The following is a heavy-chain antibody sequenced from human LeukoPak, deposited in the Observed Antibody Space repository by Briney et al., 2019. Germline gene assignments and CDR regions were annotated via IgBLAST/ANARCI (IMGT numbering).Heavy chain of an antibody. V-gene: IGHV4-34*01. CDR1: VGSFSGYY. Sequence: SETLSLTCAVYVGSFSGYYWSWIRQPPGKGLEWIGEVNHSGSTNYNPTLKSRVTISVDTSKNQFSLKLSSVTAADTTVYYCARGRLATLWFGQLSPLPFDYCGQGTLVTVSS. CDR2: VNHSGST. D-gene: IGHD3-10*01. J-gene: IGHJ4*02. CDR3: ARGRLATLWFGQLSPLPFDY.